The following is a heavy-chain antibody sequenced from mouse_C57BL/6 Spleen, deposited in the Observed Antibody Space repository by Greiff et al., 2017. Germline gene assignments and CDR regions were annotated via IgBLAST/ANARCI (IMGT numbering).Heavy chain of an antibody. CDR2: IWSGGST. D-gene: IGHD2-5*01. V-gene: IGHV2-2*01. J-gene: IGHJ4*01. CDR3: ARTAYYSNYYAMDY. CDR1: GFSLTSYG. Sequence: VKLQESGPGLVQPSQSLSITCTVSGFSLTSYGVHWVRQSPGKGLEWLGVIWSGGSTDYNAAFISRLSISKDNSKSQVFFKMNSLQADDTAIYYCARTAYYSNYYAMDYWGQGTSVTVSS.